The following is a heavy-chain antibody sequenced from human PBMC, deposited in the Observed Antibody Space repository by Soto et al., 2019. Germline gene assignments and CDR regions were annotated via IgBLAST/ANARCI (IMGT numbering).Heavy chain of an antibody. J-gene: IGHJ4*02. D-gene: IGHD1-1*01. Sequence: PSETLCLTCSVSDDSISSYYWSWIRQPPGKGLQWIGYVFYRGGTAYNPSLKSRVTISLDMSKKQFFLNLKSVTAADAAAYFCARVQLVAKVIAYWGQGTLVTAS. V-gene: IGHV4-59*01. CDR3: ARVQLVAKVIAY. CDR2: VFYRGGT. CDR1: DDSISSYY.